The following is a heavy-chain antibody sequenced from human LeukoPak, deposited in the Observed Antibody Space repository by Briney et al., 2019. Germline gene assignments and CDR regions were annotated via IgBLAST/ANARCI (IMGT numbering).Heavy chain of an antibody. CDR3: AKDDSGYAY. D-gene: IGHD5-12*01. V-gene: IGHV3-9*01. CDR2: ISWNSGSI. CDR1: GFTFDDYA. Sequence: GGSLRLSCAASGFTFDDYAMHWVRQAPGKGLEWVSGISWNSGSIGYADSVKGRLTISRDNAKNSLYLQMNSLRAEDTAMYYCAKDDSGYAYWGQGTLVTVSS. J-gene: IGHJ4*02.